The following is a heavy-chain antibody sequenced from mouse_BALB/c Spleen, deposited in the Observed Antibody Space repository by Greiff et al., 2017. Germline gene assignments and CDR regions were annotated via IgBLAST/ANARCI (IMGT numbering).Heavy chain of an antibody. CDR2: IDPANGNT. CDR3: ARPHYYGSSLFDY. CDR1: GFNIKDTY. D-gene: IGHD1-1*01. Sequence: VQLKESGAELVKPGASVKLSCTASGFNIKDTYMHWVKQRPEQGLEWIGRIDPANGNTKYDPKFQGKATITADTSSNTAYLQLSSLTSEDTAVYYCARPHYYGSSLFDYWGQGTTLTVSS. J-gene: IGHJ2*01. V-gene: IGHV14-3*02.